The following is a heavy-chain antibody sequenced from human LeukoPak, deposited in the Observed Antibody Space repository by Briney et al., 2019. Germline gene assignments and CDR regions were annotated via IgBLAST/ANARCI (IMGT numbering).Heavy chain of an antibody. CDR1: GFTFSTYW. CDR2: IKYDGTKK. V-gene: IGHV3-7*01. CDR3: ARSQY. J-gene: IGHJ4*02. Sequence: GGSLRLSCAASGFTFSTYWMSWVRQAPGKGLEWVASIKYDGTKKYYVGSVKGRFTISTDNVKNSLYLQMNSLRVEDMAVYYCARSQYWGQGTLVTVSS.